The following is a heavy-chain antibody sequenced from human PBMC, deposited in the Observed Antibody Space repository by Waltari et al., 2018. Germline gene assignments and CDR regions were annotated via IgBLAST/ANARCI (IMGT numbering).Heavy chain of an antibody. Sequence: QVQLQESGPGLVKPSETLSLTCSVSGASITADYWIWLRQPPGKGFEWIGYIYHTGSTNYSPSLKGRITMSIDVSENQFSLSLTSVTAADTAVYFCARDRSGGYPSYNFDVWGQGTTVTVSS. CDR1: GASITADY. J-gene: IGHJ6*02. CDR3: ARDRSGGYPSYNFDV. D-gene: IGHD3-22*01. CDR2: IYHTGST. V-gene: IGHV4-59*01.